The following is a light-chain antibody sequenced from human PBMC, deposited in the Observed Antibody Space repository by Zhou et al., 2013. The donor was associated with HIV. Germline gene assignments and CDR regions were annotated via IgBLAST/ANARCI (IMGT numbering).Light chain of an antibody. CDR2: GAS. CDR1: QVVSNDY. V-gene: IGKV3-20*01. Sequence: EIVLTQSPGTLSSSPGETTTLSCRASQVVSNDYVAWYMQKPGQAPRLLIYGASSRATGIPDRFSGSGSGTDFTLTISRLEPEDFAVYYCQQYSISPRTFGQGTKVEVK. J-gene: IGKJ1*01. CDR3: QQYSISPRT.